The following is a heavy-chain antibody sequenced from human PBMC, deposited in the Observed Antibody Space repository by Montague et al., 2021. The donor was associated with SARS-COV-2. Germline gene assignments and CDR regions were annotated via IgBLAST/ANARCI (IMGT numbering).Heavy chain of an antibody. J-gene: IGHJ4*02. V-gene: IGHV3-23*01. CDR3: ATSRFLEWLFTMDGTFDY. D-gene: IGHD3-3*01. CDR2: ISGSGGST. Sequence: SLRLSCAASGFIFSSYAMSWVRQAPGKGLEWVSAISGSGGSTYYADSVKGRFTISRDNSKNTLYLQMNSLRAEDTAVYYCATSRFLEWLFTMDGTFDYWGQGTLVTVSS. CDR1: GFIFSSYA.